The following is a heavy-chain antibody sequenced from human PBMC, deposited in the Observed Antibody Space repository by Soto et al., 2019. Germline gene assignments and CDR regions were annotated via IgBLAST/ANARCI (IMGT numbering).Heavy chain of an antibody. CDR2: IIPIFGTA. J-gene: IGHJ4*02. V-gene: IGHV1-69*12. Sequence: QVQLVQSGAEVKKPGSSVKVSCKASGGTFSSYAISWVRQAPGQGLEWMGGIIPIFGTANYAQKFQGRVTITADESTSSAYMELSSLRSEDTAVYYCARDETCGGDCYWWGYWGQGTLVTVSS. D-gene: IGHD2-21*02. CDR1: GGTFSSYA. CDR3: ARDETCGGDCYWWGY.